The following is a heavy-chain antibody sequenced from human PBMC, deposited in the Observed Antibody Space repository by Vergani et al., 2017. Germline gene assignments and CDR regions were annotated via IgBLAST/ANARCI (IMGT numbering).Heavy chain of an antibody. CDR2: ISGSGGFT. CDR3: AKDNVPGYYDSSGYCDY. V-gene: IGHV3-23*04. D-gene: IGHD3-22*01. CDR1: GFTFSSYA. Sequence: EVQLVESGGGLVQPGGSLRLSCAASGFTFSSYAMTWVRQAPGEGLEWVSGISGSGGFTYYADSVKGRFTISRDNSKNTMFLQMNNLRAEDTAVYYCAKDNVPGYYDSSGYCDYWGQGTLVTVSS. J-gene: IGHJ4*02.